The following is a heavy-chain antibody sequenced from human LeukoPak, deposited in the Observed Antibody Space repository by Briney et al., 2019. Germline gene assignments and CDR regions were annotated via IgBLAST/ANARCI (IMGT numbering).Heavy chain of an antibody. J-gene: IGHJ4*02. CDR3: ARDSTIVEATTSDY. V-gene: IGHV3-21*01. D-gene: IGHD1-26*01. CDR1: GFTFSSYS. Sequence: GGSLRLSCAASGFTFSSYSMNWVRQAPGKGLEWVSSISSSSSYIYYADSVKGRFTISRDNAKNSLYLQMNSLRAEDTAVYYCARDSTIVEATTSDYWGQGTLVTVSS. CDR2: ISSSSSYI.